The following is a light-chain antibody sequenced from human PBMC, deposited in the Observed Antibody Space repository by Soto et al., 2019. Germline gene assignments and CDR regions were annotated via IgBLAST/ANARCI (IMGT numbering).Light chain of an antibody. J-gene: IGKJ1*01. V-gene: IGKV3-15*01. Sequence: EVVMTQSPATLSVSPGERATLSCRASQSVSSNLAWYQQKPGQAPRLLIYDSSTRTTGIPARFSGSGSGTEFTLTIDSLQSEDFAVYYCQQYNNWPRTFGQGTKVEPK. CDR3: QQYNNWPRT. CDR1: QSVSSN. CDR2: DSS.